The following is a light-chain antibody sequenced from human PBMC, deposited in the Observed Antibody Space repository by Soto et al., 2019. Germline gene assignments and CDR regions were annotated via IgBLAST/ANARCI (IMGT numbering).Light chain of an antibody. J-gene: IGLJ1*01. CDR1: SSDVGAYNF. Sequence: QSVLTQPASVSGSPGQSITISCTGNSSDVGAYNFVSWHQQHPGKAPELMIYNVYDRPSGISYRFSASKSGNTASLTISGLQGEGEADYYCSAYTVSRTYVFGTGTKVTVL. V-gene: IGLV2-14*03. CDR3: SAYTVSRTYV. CDR2: NVY.